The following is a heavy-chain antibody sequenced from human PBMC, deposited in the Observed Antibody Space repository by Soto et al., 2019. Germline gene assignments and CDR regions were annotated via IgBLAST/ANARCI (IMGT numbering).Heavy chain of an antibody. J-gene: IGHJ4*02. CDR1: GYTFTSYG. V-gene: IGHV1-18*01. Sequence: ASVKVSCKASGYTFTSYGISWVRQAPGQGLEWMAWINPYNGNTKYAEKFLGRVTVTTDTSTATAYMEVRSLTSDDTAVFYCARVGVGLAENRVWTCWGQRTPVSVSS. D-gene: IGHD3-16*01. CDR3: ARVGVGLAENRVWTC. CDR2: INPYNGNT.